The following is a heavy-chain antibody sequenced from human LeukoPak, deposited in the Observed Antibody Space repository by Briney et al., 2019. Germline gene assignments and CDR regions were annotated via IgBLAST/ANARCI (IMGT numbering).Heavy chain of an antibody. J-gene: IGHJ6*02. V-gene: IGHV3-23*01. CDR2: ISGGGGST. CDR1: GFTFGSYA. Sequence: GGSLRLSWEASGFTFGSYAMSWFRKAQGKGLEWVSAISGGGGSTYYADSVKGRFTISRDNSKNTLYLQMNSLRAEDTAVYYCAKFALATVTKGYYYYYGMDVWGQGTTVTVSS. D-gene: IGHD4-17*01. CDR3: AKFALATVTKGYYYYYGMDV.